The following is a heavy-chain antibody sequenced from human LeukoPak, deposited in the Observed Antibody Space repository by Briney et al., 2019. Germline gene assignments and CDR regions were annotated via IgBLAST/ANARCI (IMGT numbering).Heavy chain of an antibody. J-gene: IGHJ3*02. CDR2: IRYDGSNK. Sequence: GGSLRLSXAASGFTFSSYGMHWVRQAPGKGLEWVEFIRYDGSNKYYADSVKGRFTISRDNSKNTLYLQMNSLRAEDTAVYYCAKFWSGYYTEFGDAFDIWGQGTMVTVSS. D-gene: IGHD3-3*01. CDR1: GFTFSSYG. CDR3: AKFWSGYYTEFGDAFDI. V-gene: IGHV3-30*02.